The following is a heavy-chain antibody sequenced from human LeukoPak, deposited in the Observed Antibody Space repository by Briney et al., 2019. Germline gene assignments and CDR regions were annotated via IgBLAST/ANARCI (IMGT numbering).Heavy chain of an antibody. CDR1: GYTFTSYY. CDR2: INPSGGST. J-gene: IGHJ3*02. Sequence: ASVKVSCKASGYTFTSYYMHWVRQAPGQGLEWMGIINPSGGSTSYAQKFQGRVTMTRDTSTSTVYMELSSLRSEDTAVYYCASTWWHSGSWYAFDIWGQGTMVTVSS. D-gene: IGHD6-13*01. V-gene: IGHV1-46*01. CDR3: ASTWWHSGSWYAFDI.